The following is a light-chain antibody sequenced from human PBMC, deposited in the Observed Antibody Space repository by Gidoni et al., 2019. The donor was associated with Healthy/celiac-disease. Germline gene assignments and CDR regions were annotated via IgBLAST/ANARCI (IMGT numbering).Light chain of an antibody. CDR1: QSVSSY. V-gene: IGKV3-11*01. Sequence: EIVLTQSPATLSLSPGERATLSCRASQSVSSYLAWYQQKPSQAPRLLNYDASNKATGIPARFSGSGSGTDFTLTISSLEPEDFAVYYCQQRSNWPPFFGGGTKVEIK. CDR3: QQRSNWPPF. CDR2: DAS. J-gene: IGKJ4*01.